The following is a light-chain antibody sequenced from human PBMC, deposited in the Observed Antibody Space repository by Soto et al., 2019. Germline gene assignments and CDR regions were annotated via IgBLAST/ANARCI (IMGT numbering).Light chain of an antibody. J-gene: IGKJ3*01. V-gene: IGKV3-20*01. CDR3: QQYGDSPL. CDR1: QSVSSSY. CDR2: GAS. Sequence: EIVLTQSPGTLSLSPGEIATLSFSASQSVSSSYLAWYQQKPGQAPRLLIYGASIRATGIPDRFGGSGSGTDFTLTISRLEPEDFAVYYCQQYGDSPLFGPGTKVDIK.